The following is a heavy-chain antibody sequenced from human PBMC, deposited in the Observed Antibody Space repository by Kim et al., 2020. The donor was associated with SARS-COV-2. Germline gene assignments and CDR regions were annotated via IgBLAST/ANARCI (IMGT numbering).Heavy chain of an antibody. J-gene: IGHJ4*02. V-gene: IGHV1-46*01. D-gene: IGHD1-26*01. CDR3: ARAWDQNFDF. CDR1: GYTYTSYW. Sequence: ASVKVSCKASGYTYTSYWIHWVRQAPGQGLEWMGMINSRSANTRYAQNFQGRVTTTSDTSTSTAYMEMSSLRSEDTAVYYCARAWDQNFDFWGQGTLVTVSS. CDR2: INSRSANT.